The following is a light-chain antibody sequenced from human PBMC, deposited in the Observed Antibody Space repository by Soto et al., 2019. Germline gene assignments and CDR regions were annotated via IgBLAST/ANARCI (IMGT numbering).Light chain of an antibody. Sequence: EIVLTQSPGTLSLSPGERATLSCRASQNINSRYLAWYQQKPGQAPRLLIYGTSSRATGIPDRFSGSGSGTDFPLTISRLEPEDFVVYYCQQFGSSPGFTFGPGTKVDIK. CDR2: GTS. CDR3: QQFGSSPGFT. V-gene: IGKV3-20*01. J-gene: IGKJ3*01. CDR1: QNINSRY.